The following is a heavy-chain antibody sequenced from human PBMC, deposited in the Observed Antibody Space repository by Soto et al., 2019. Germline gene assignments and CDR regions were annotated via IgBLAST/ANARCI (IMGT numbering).Heavy chain of an antibody. CDR3: ARGPKYYDFWSGSALMNYYYGMDV. V-gene: IGHV4-34*01. J-gene: IGHJ6*02. D-gene: IGHD3-3*01. CDR2: INHSGST. Sequence: NPSETLSLTCAVYGGSFSGYYWSWIRQPPGKGLEWIGEINHSGSTNYNPSLKSRVTISVDTSKNQFSLKLSSVTAAGTAVYYCARGPKYYDFWSGSALMNYYYGMDVWGQGTTVTVSS. CDR1: GGSFSGYY.